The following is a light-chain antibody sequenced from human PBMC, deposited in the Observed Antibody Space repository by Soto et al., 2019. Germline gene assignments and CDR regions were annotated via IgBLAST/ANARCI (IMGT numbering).Light chain of an antibody. CDR2: EVS. CDR1: SSDVGGYNY. V-gene: IGLV2-14*01. J-gene: IGLJ1*01. CDR3: CSYTSSCTGI. Sequence: QSALTQPASVSGSPGQSITISCTGTSSDVGGYNYVSWYQQHPGNAPKLMIYEVSNRPSGVSNRFSGSKSGNTASLTISGLQAEDESVYYCCSYTSSCTGILGTGIKVTVL.